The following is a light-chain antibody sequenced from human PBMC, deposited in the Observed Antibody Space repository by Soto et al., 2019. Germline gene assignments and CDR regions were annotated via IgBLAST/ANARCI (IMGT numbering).Light chain of an antibody. V-gene: IGKV3-20*01. CDR1: QSVSSF. CDR2: DAS. CDR3: QQYGRSPIT. Sequence: EIVLTQPPATLSVSPGERATLSCRASQSVSSFLAWYQQKAGQAPRLLIYDASHRATGIPDRFSGSKSGTDFTLTIRRLEPEDAGVYYCQQYGRSPITFGQGTRLEIK. J-gene: IGKJ5*01.